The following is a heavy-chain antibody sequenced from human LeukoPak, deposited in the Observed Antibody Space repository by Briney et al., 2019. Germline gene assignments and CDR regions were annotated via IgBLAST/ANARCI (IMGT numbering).Heavy chain of an antibody. Sequence: PSETLSLTCAVYGGSFSDFYCSWFRQPPGKGLEWIGEINHSGSTDYNPSLKSRVTISVDTSKNQFSLRLNSVTAADTAVYFCAYSSGFRQRWGQGTLVTVSS. V-gene: IGHV4-34*01. J-gene: IGHJ1*01. CDR1: GGSFSDFY. D-gene: IGHD3-22*01. CDR3: AYSSGFRQR. CDR2: INHSGST.